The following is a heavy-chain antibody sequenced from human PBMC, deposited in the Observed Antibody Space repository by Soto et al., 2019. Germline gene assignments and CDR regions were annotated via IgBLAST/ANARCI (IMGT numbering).Heavy chain of an antibody. V-gene: IGHV1-2*04. CDR2: INPNSGGT. CDR3: ARDLGAVAGLDY. D-gene: IGHD6-19*01. J-gene: IGHJ4*02. CDR1: GYTFTGYY. Sequence: ASVKVSCKASGYTFTGYYMHCVRQAPGQGLEWMGRINPNSGGTNYAQKFQGWVTMTRDTSISTAYMELSRLRSDDTAVYYCARDLGAVAGLDYWGQGTLVTVSS.